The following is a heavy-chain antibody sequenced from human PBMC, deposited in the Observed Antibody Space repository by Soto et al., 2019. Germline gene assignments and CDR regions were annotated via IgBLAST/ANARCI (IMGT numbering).Heavy chain of an antibody. CDR2: INPSGGST. Sequence: QVQLVQSGAEVKKPGASVKVSCKASGYTFTSYYMHWVRQAPGQGLEWMGIINPSGGSTSHAQKFQGRVTMTRDTSTSTVYMELSSLRSEDTAVYYCARDRIVVVVAATDYYYYGMDVWGQGTTVTVSS. CDR3: ARDRIVVVVAATDYYYYGMDV. D-gene: IGHD2-15*01. J-gene: IGHJ6*02. CDR1: GYTFTSYY. V-gene: IGHV1-46*01.